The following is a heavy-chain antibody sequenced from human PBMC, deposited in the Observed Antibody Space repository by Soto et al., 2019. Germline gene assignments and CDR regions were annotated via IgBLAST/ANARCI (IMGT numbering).Heavy chain of an antibody. CDR1: GFTFSSYA. V-gene: IGHV3-23*01. J-gene: IGHJ3*01. CDR3: AKDHAPMVRGAHDAFDV. CDR2: ISGSGGST. D-gene: IGHD3-10*01. Sequence: VQLLESGGGLVQPGGSLRLSCAASGFTFSSYAMSWVRQAPGKGLEWVSAISGSGGSTYYADSVKGRFTISRDNSKNTLYLQMNSLRAEDTAVYYCAKDHAPMVRGAHDAFDVWGQGTMVTVSS.